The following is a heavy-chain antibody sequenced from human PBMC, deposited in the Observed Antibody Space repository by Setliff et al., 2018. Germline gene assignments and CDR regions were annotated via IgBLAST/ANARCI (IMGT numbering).Heavy chain of an antibody. J-gene: IGHJ3*02. V-gene: IGHV3-72*01. CDR1: GLTFSDHY. D-gene: IGHD2-21*01. CDR3: ARYSKLPHAFDI. CDR2: IRSKANSNTL. Sequence: GESLRLSCAASGLTFSDHYMDWVRQAPGKGLEWVGRIRSKANSNTLEYAASVKGRVTISRDDSKNSLYLQMNSLKTEDTAMYYCARYSKLPHAFDIWGQGTMVTVSS.